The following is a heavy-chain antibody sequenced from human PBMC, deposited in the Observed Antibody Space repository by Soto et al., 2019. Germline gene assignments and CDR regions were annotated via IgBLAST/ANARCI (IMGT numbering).Heavy chain of an antibody. CDR3: ARGDYGTGGYPFPYFDY. CDR2: INPDRGAT. D-gene: IGHD2-8*02. V-gene: IGHV1-2*02. J-gene: IGHJ4*02. Sequence: HEHLVQSGAEVKRPGASLKVSCKASGYSFTGYYIHWVRQAPGQGLEWMGWINPDRGATNYAQNCQGRVTLTSDTSISTASMDLTSLTSDDTAVYYCARGDYGTGGYPFPYFDYWGQGTLVIVSS. CDR1: GYSFTGYY.